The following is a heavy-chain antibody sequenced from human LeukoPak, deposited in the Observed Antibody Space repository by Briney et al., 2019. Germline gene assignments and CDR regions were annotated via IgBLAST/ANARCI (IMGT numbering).Heavy chain of an antibody. CDR3: ARDRHSSSWPNDAFDI. Sequence: SVKVSCKASGGTFSSYIINWVRQAPGQGLEWMGGIIPIFGTANYAQKFQGRVTITADESTSTAYMELSSLRSEDTAVYYCARDRHSSSWPNDAFDIWGQGTMVTVSS. D-gene: IGHD6-13*01. V-gene: IGHV1-69*01. CDR1: GGTFSSYI. J-gene: IGHJ3*02. CDR2: IIPIFGTA.